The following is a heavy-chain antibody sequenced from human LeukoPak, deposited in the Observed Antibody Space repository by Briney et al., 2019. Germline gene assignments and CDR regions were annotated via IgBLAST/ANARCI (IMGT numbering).Heavy chain of an antibody. CDR3: AKDIGGVAGPYSSSWYFDY. V-gene: IGHV3-23*01. D-gene: IGHD6-13*01. Sequence: GGSLRLSCAASGFTFSSYAMSWIRQAPGKGLEWVSAISGSGGSTYYADSVKGRFTISRDNSKNTLYLQMNSLRAEDTAVYYCAKDIGGVAGPYSSSWYFDYWGQGTLVTVSS. J-gene: IGHJ4*02. CDR2: ISGSGGST. CDR1: GFTFSSYA.